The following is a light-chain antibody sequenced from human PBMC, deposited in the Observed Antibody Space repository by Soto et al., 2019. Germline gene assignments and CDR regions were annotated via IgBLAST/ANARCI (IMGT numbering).Light chain of an antibody. CDR2: GAS. CDR3: QQYGSSGT. CDR1: QSVWTY. J-gene: IGKJ1*01. V-gene: IGKV3-20*01. Sequence: EIVLTQSPATLSLYPGERATLSCRASQSVWTYLAWYQQKRGQAPRLLIYGASSRAAGIPDRFSGSGSGTDFTLTISRLEPEDFAVYYCQQYGSSGTFGQGTKVDIK.